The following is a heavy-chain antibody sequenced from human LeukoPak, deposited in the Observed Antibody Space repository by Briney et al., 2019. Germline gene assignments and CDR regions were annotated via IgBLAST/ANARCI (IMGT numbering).Heavy chain of an antibody. V-gene: IGHV4-34*01. CDR1: GGSFSGYY. D-gene: IGHD6-13*01. J-gene: IGHJ6*02. Sequence: SETLSLTCAVYGGSFSGYYWSWIRQPPGKGLEWIGEINHSGSTNYNPPLKSRVTISVDTSKNQFSLKLSSVTAADTAVYYCASGPLIRVAAAGSRYYYYYGMDVWGQGTTVTVSS. CDR2: INHSGST. CDR3: ASGPLIRVAAAGSRYYYYYGMDV.